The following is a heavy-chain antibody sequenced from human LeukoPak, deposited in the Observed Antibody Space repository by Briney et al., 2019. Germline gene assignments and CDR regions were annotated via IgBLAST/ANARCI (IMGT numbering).Heavy chain of an antibody. J-gene: IGHJ4*02. CDR3: ARGVSGTYRFDY. CDR2: IIPNSGAT. CDR1: GYIFTAYD. V-gene: IGHV1-2*06. Sequence: ASVKVSCKASGYIFTAYDLHWVRQAPGQGLEWMGRIIPNSGATNYAQNIQGRVTLTRDTSISTAYMELSRLSPDDTAVYYCARGVSGTYRFDYWGQGTLVTVSS. D-gene: IGHD1-26*01.